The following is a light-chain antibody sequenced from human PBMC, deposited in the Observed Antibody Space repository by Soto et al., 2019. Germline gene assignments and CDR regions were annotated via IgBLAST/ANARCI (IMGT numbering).Light chain of an antibody. J-gene: IGKJ2*01. CDR3: QQYGSSPLYT. V-gene: IGKV3-20*01. Sequence: EIVLTQSPGTLSLSPGERATLSCRASQSVSSSYLAWYQQKPGQAPRLLIYGASSRATGIPDRLSGSGSGTDFTLTISRLEPEDFAVYYCQQYGSSPLYTFGQGTKVEVK. CDR1: QSVSSSY. CDR2: GAS.